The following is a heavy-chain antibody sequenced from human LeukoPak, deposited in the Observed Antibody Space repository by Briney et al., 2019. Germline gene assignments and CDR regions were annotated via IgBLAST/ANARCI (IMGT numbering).Heavy chain of an antibody. CDR3: ARGYDIDV. CDR2: IYYTGTT. J-gene: IGHJ6*02. CDR1: GGSISNYY. V-gene: IGHV4-59*01. Sequence: SETLSLTCTVSGGSISNYYWSWIRQPPGKALEWIGYIYYTGTTKYNPSLKSRATISLDTSKNQFSLKLTSVTAADTALFFCARGYDIDVGAKGPRSPSP.